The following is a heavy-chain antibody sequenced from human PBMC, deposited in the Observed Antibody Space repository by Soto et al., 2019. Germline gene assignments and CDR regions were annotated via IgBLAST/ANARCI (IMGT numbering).Heavy chain of an antibody. Sequence: ESGGGVVQPGRSLRLSCAASGFTFSSYGMHWVRQAPGKGLEWVAVIWYDGNNKYYADSVKGRFTISRDNSKNTLYLQMNSLRADDTAVYYCARGIEWLSYWGQGTLVTVSS. V-gene: IGHV3-33*01. J-gene: IGHJ4*02. CDR3: ARGIEWLSY. D-gene: IGHD3-3*01. CDR2: IWYDGNNK. CDR1: GFTFSSYG.